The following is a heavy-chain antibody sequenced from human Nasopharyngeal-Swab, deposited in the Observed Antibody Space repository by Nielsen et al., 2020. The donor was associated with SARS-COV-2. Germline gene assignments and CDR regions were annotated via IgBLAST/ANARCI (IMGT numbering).Heavy chain of an antibody. CDR2: ISHRSSQT. V-gene: IGHV3-11*06. Sequence: WIRQPPGKGLEWVSYISHRSSQTNYADSVKGRFTISRDNAKKTLYLQMNSLRAEDTAVYYCVRLLDVWGKGTTVTVSS. J-gene: IGHJ6*04. CDR3: VRLLDV. D-gene: IGHD2-15*01.